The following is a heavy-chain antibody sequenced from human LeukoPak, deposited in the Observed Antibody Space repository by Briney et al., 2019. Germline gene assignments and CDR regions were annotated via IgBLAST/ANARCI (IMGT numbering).Heavy chain of an antibody. Sequence: GGSLRLSCAASGFTFSSYSMNWVRQAPGKGLEWVSSISSSSSYIYYADSVKGRFTISRDNAKNSLYLQMNSLRAEDTAVYYCARDHDDSSGSTSGYYYYGMDVWGQGTTVTVSS. V-gene: IGHV3-21*01. CDR1: GFTFSSYS. CDR2: ISSSSSYI. J-gene: IGHJ6*02. CDR3: ARDHDDSSGSTSGYYYYGMDV. D-gene: IGHD3-22*01.